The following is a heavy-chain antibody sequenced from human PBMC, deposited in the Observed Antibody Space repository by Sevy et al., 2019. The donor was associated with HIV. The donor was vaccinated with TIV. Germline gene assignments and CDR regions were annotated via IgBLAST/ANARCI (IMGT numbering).Heavy chain of an antibody. CDR2: INPNSGGT. Sequence: ASVKVSCKASGYTFTGYYMHWVRQAPGQGLEWMGWINPNSGGTNYAQKFQGRVTMTGDTSISTAYMELSRLRSDDTAVYYCARDLDYYDSSGFDYWGQGTLVTVSS. J-gene: IGHJ4*02. D-gene: IGHD3-22*01. CDR3: ARDLDYYDSSGFDY. V-gene: IGHV1-2*02. CDR1: GYTFTGYY.